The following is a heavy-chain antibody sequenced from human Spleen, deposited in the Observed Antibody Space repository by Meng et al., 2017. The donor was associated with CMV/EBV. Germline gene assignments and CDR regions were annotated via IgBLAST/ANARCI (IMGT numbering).Heavy chain of an antibody. V-gene: IGHV4-39*07. J-gene: IGHJ4*02. CDR1: GGSISSSSYY. Sequence: SETLSLTCTVSGGSISSSSYYWGWIRQPPGKGLEWIGSIYYSGSTYYNPSLKSRVTTSVDTSKNQFSLKLSSVTAADTAVYYCARVSPYKYDSSGRPVGVDDSWGQGTLVTVSS. CDR3: ARVSPYKYDSSGRPVGVDDS. D-gene: IGHD3-22*01. CDR2: IYYSGST.